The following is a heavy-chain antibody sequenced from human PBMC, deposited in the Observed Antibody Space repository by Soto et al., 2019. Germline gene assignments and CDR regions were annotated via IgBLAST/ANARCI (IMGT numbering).Heavy chain of an antibody. CDR3: AKDTIAVAPTFDY. V-gene: IGHV3-30*18. CDR1: GFTCIGYG. CDR2: ISYDGSNK. Sequence: PGGSLRLSCAASGFTCIGYGMHWVRQAPGKGLEWVAVISYDGSNKYYADSVKGRFTISRDNSKNTLYLQMNSLRAEDTAVYYCAKDTIAVAPTFDYWGQGTLVTVSS. J-gene: IGHJ4*02. D-gene: IGHD6-19*01.